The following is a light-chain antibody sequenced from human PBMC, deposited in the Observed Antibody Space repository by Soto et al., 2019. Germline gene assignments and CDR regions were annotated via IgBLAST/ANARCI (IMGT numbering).Light chain of an antibody. Sequence: QSALTQPASVSGSPGQSITISCAGTSSDVGGYNYVSWYQQYPGKAPKLMIYDVNSRPSGVSNRFSGSKSGNTASLTISGLQAEDEAEYYCSSSTGSSTHVLFGRGTKLTVL. CDR2: DVN. CDR3: SSSTGSSTHVL. J-gene: IGLJ2*01. V-gene: IGLV2-14*01. CDR1: SSDVGGYNY.